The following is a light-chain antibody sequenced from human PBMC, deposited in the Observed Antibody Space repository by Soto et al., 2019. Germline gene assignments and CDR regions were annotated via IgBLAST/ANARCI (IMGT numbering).Light chain of an antibody. Sequence: DIPMTKSPSSLSASVGDRVTITCRASQSISSYLNWYQQKPGKAPKLLIYAASSLQSGVPSRFSGSGSGTDFTLTISSLQPEDFATYYCQHSYSTPLTFGGGTKVEIK. CDR3: QHSYSTPLT. V-gene: IGKV1-39*01. CDR1: QSISSY. CDR2: AAS. J-gene: IGKJ4*01.